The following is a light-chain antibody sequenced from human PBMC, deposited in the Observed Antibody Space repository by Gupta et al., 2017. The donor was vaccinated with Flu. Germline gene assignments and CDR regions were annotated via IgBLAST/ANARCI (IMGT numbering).Light chain of an antibody. Sequence: QLMLTQSPSASASLGASVKLTCTLSSGHSSYAIAWHQQQPEKGPRYLMLLDSDGSHSTGDGVPVRFSGSSSGAERYLTISRVEAEDEDDYYCQTWDTGIWVFGGGTKLTVL. J-gene: IGLJ3*02. V-gene: IGLV4-69*01. CDR3: QTWDTGIWV. CDR2: LDSDGSH. CDR1: SGHSSYA.